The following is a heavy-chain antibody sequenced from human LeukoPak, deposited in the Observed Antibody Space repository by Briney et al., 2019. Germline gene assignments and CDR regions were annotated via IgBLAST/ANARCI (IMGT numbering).Heavy chain of an antibody. J-gene: IGHJ4*02. D-gene: IGHD6-19*01. CDR3: TRGAGYSSGWYHFDY. Sequence: GGSLRLSCAASGFTFSNAWMSWVRQAPGKGLEWVGRIKSKTDGGTTDYAAPVKGRFTISRDDSKNTLYLQMNSLKTEDTAVYYCTRGAGYSSGWYHFDYWDQGSLVTVSS. CDR1: GFTFSNAW. CDR2: IKSKTDGGTT. V-gene: IGHV3-15*01.